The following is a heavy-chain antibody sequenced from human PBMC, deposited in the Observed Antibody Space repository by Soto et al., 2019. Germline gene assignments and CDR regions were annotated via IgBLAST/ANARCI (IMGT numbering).Heavy chain of an antibody. J-gene: IGHJ4*02. CDR2: IYYSGST. D-gene: IGHD2-2*03. Sequence: SETLSLTCTVSGGSISSSSYYWGWIRQPPGKGLEWIGSIYYSGSTLYNPSLKRRVTISVDTAKNQFSLRLNSLTAADTAVYYCASGWMAAFDNWGQGTLVTVSS. CDR3: ASGWMAAFDN. V-gene: IGHV4-39*07. CDR1: GGSISSSSYY.